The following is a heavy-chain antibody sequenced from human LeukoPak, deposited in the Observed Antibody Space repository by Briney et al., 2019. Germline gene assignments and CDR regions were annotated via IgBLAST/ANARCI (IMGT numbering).Heavy chain of an antibody. CDR1: TYSITSGYF. V-gene: IGHV4-38-2*02. J-gene: IGHJ4*02. CDR2: IYHSGTT. Sequence: SQTLSLTCAVSTYSITSGYFWGCIRPPPGKGLEWIARIYHSGTTYYNPSLRNRVTLFVDTSKNQFSLKLTSLTAADTAVYYCARDGVFHDSDGYSFDYWGQGTLVTVSS. CDR3: ARDGVFHDSDGYSFDY. D-gene: IGHD3-22*01.